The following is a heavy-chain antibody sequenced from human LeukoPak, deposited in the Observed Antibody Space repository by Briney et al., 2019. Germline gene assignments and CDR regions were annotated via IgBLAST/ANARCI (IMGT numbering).Heavy chain of an antibody. V-gene: IGHV4-4*02. Sequence: PSETLSLTCAVSGGSISSSNWWSWVRQPPGKGLEWIGEIYHSGSTNYNPSLKSRVTISVDKSKNQFSLKLSSVTAADTAVYYCARHYDYVWGSYRSDAFDIWGQGTMVTVSS. D-gene: IGHD3-16*02. CDR3: ARHYDYVWGSYRSDAFDI. CDR2: IYHSGST. J-gene: IGHJ3*02. CDR1: GGSISSSNW.